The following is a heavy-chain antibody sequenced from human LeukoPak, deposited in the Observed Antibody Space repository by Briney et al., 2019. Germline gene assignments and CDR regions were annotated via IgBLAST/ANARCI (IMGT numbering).Heavy chain of an antibody. CDR2: INPSGGST. CDR3: ASSSGSYYLTSDY. J-gene: IGHJ4*02. V-gene: IGHV1-46*01. D-gene: IGHD1-26*01. CDR1: GYTFTNYY. Sequence: ASVKVSCKTSGYTFTNYYIHWVRQAPGQGLEWMGIINPSGGSTSYAQKFQGRVTMTRDTSTSTVYMELSSLRSEDTAVYYCASSSGSYYLTSDYWGQGTLVTVSS.